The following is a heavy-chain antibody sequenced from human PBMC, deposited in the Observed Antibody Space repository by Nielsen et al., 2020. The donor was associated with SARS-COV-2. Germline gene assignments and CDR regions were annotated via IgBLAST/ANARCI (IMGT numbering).Heavy chain of an antibody. Sequence: GGSLRLSCAASGFTFDDYAMHWVRQAPGKGLEWVSGISWNSGSIGYADSVKGRFTISRDNAKSSLYLQMNSLRAEDTALYYCANGLNYWGQGTLVTVSS. CDR2: ISWNSGSI. CDR3: ANGLNY. V-gene: IGHV3-9*01. J-gene: IGHJ4*02. CDR1: GFTFDDYA.